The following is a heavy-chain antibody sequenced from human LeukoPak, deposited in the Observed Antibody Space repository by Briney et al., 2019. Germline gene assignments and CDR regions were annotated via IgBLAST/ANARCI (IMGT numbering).Heavy chain of an antibody. CDR1: GGSISSGDYY. V-gene: IGHV4-30-4*01. Sequence: SETLSLTCTVSGGSISSGDYYWSWIRQPPGKGLEWIGYIYYSGSTYYNPSLKSRVTISVDTSKNQFSLKLSSVTAADTAVYYCAREPERSGRPGWGQGILVTVSS. D-gene: IGHD1-26*01. CDR3: AREPERSGRPG. CDR2: IYYSGST. J-gene: IGHJ4*02.